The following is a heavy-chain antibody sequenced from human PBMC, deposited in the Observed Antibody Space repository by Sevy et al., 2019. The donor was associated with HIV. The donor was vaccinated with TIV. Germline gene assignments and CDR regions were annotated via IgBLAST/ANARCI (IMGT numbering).Heavy chain of an antibody. CDR3: ARVGVSYCTDDCYHRFDY. J-gene: IGHJ4*02. D-gene: IGHD2-21*02. CDR2: ISYDGSKK. CDR1: GFTFSSYG. V-gene: IGHV3-30*03. Sequence: GGSLRLSCAASGFTFSSYGMHWVRQAPGKGLEWVAVISYDGSKKYYSDSVKGRFAISRDESKTTLFLQMNSLRSEDTAIYYCARVGVSYCTDDCYHRFDYWGRGTLVTVSS.